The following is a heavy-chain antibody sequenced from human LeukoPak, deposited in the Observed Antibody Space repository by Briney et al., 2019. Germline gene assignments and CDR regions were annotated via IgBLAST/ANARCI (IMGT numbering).Heavy chain of an antibody. CDR1: GYTFTSYG. V-gene: IGHV1-18*01. Sequence: ASVKVSCKASGYTFTSYGISWVRQAPGQGLEGMGWISAYNGNTIYAQKLQGRVTMTTDTSTSTAYMELRSLRSDDTAVYYCARGGSAAADSYYFDYWGQGTLVTVSS. CDR3: ARGGSAAADSYYFDY. J-gene: IGHJ4*02. D-gene: IGHD6-13*01. CDR2: ISAYNGNT.